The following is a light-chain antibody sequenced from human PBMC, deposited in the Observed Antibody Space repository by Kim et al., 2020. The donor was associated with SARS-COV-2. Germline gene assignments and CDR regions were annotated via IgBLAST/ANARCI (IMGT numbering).Light chain of an antibody. Sequence: EIVLTQSPGTLSLSPGERATLSCRASQSVSSNYLAWYQQKPGQAPRLLMYGVFSRATGIPDRFSGSGSGTDFTLTISRLEPEDFAVYYCQQYDSSRTFGQGTKVDIK. V-gene: IGKV3-20*01. CDR1: QSVSSNY. CDR3: QQYDSSRT. CDR2: GVF. J-gene: IGKJ1*01.